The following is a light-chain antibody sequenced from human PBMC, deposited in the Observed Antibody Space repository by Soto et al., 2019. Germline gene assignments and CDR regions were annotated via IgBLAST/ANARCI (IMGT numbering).Light chain of an antibody. V-gene: IGKV1-5*03. CDR1: QSISSW. CDR2: KAS. J-gene: IGKJ1*01. Sequence: DIQTTQSPSTLSASVGDRVTITCRASQSISSWLAWYQQKPGKAPKLLIYKASSLESGVPSRFSGSGSGTESTLTISSLQPDDFATYYCQQYNSYWTFGQGTKVEIK. CDR3: QQYNSYWT.